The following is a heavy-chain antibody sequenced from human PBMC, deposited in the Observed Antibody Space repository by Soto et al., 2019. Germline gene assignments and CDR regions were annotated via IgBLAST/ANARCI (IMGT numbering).Heavy chain of an antibody. CDR2: IYYSGST. D-gene: IGHD3-3*01. CDR1: GCSISSGGYY. J-gene: IGHJ6*02. V-gene: IGHV4-31*03. CDR3: ASGGRYDFWSGYYEALYGMDV. Sequence: SETLSLTCTVSGCSISSGGYYWSWIRQHPGKGLEWIGYIYYSGSTYYNPSLKSRVTVSVDTSKNQFSLKLSSVTAADTAVYYCASGGRYDFWSGYYEALYGMDVWGQGTTVTVSS.